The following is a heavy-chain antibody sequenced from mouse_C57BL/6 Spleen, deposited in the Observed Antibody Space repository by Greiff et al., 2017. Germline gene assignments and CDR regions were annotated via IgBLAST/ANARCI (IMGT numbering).Heavy chain of an antibody. CDR3: ARRRGTGTDFDY. CDR2: INPNNGGT. V-gene: IGHV1-18*01. J-gene: IGHJ2*01. CDR1: GYTFTDYN. Sequence: EVKLMESGPELVKPGASVKIPCKASGYTFTDYNMDWVKQSHGKSLEWIGDINPNNGGTIYNQKFKGKATLTVDKSSSTAYMELRSLTSEDTAVYYCARRRGTGTDFDYWGQGTTLTVSS. D-gene: IGHD4-1*01.